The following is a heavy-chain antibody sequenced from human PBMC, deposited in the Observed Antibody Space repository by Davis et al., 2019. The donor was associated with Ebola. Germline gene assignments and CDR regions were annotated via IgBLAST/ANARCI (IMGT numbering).Heavy chain of an antibody. CDR3: ARDRREIFGVVYLRGGFDY. Sequence: ASVKVSCKASGYTFTNYGITWVRQAPGQGLEWMGWINPHNGNTNYAQNVQGRVIMTSDTATTTAYMEVGSLRSDDTAVYYCARDRREIFGVVYLRGGFDYWGQGTLVTVSS. J-gene: IGHJ4*02. V-gene: IGHV1-18*04. D-gene: IGHD3-3*01. CDR1: GYTFTNYG. CDR2: INPHNGNT.